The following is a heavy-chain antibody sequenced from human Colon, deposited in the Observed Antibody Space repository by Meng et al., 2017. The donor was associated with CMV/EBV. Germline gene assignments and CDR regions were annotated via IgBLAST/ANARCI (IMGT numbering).Heavy chain of an antibody. Sequence: PALCQPAEPLSPRCSSSVGSSTTTSYFVAWIRQPPGKGLEYIGSIYNSGSTYYNASLKSRVTMSVDTSKNQFSLKLSSVTAADTAKYYCARGVLNFFDYWGQGTLVTVSS. V-gene: IGHV4-39*07. CDR2: IYNSGST. D-gene: IGHD3-10*01. CDR1: VGSSTTTSYF. CDR3: ARGVLNFFDY. J-gene: IGHJ4*02.